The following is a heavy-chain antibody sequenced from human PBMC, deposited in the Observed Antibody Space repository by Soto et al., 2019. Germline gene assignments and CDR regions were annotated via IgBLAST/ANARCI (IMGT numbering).Heavy chain of an antibody. Sequence: GSLRLSCAVSGFTFSNYYIHWVRQAPGKGLEWVSSIRSGRDTFYADSVKGRFSISRDDATSSVSLQMNSLRGEDTAVYFCAREETAWPLAYGLDVWGQGTTVTVSS. D-gene: IGHD2-21*02. CDR2: IRSGRDT. V-gene: IGHV3-21*01. CDR1: GFTFSNYY. J-gene: IGHJ6*02. CDR3: AREETAWPLAYGLDV.